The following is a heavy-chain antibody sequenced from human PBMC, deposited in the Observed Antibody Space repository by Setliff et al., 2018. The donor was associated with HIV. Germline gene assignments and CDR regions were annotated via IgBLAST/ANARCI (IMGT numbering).Heavy chain of an antibody. CDR1: GFTVSGYW. J-gene: IGHJ4*02. CDR2: IKQDGSER. D-gene: IGHD3-9*01. Sequence: GESLKISCAASGFTVSGYWMSWVRQAPGKGLEWVANIKQDGSERYYVDSVKGRFTISRDNTNNSLYLHMNSLRAEDTAVYYCATNFLYDILTGYFPYQFDQWGQGTLVTVSS. CDR3: ATNFLYDILTGYFPYQFDQ. V-gene: IGHV3-7*01.